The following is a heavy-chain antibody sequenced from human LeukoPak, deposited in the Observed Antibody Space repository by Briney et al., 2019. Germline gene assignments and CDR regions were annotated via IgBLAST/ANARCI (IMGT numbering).Heavy chain of an antibody. V-gene: IGHV3-30*02. CDR2: IRYDGSNK. CDR3: ARDEGECSGSSCLIKGDY. D-gene: IGHD2-15*01. Sequence: SGGSLRLSCAASGFTFSSYGMHWVRQAPGKGLEWVAFIRYDGSNKYYADSVKGRFTISRDNSKNTLYLQMNSLRAEDTAVYYCARDEGECSGSSCLIKGDYWGQGALVTVSS. J-gene: IGHJ4*02. CDR1: GFTFSSYG.